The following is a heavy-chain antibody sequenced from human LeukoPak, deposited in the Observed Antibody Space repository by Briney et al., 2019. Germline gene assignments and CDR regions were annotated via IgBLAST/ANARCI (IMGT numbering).Heavy chain of an antibody. CDR3: AKATGYDSIGNFDY. D-gene: IGHD5-12*01. V-gene: IGHV3-23*01. CDR1: GFTFSSYA. CDR2: ISARGGST. Sequence: PGGSLRLSCAASGFTFSSYAMHWVRQAPGRGLEWVSVISARGGSTYYADSVEGRFTISRDNSKNTLYLQMHSLRADDTAVYYCAKATGYDSIGNFDYWGQGTLVTVSS. J-gene: IGHJ4*02.